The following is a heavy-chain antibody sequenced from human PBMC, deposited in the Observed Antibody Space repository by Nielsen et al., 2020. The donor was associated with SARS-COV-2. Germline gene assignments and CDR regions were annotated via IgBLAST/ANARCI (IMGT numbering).Heavy chain of an antibody. J-gene: IGHJ6*02. V-gene: IGHV3-48*03. D-gene: IGHD3-22*01. Sequence: GGSLRLSCAASGFTFSSYEMNWVRQAPGKGLEWVSYISSSGSTIYYADSVKGRFTISRDNAKNSLYLQMNSLRAEDTAVYYCARDCVLIYYDSSGYCHPDYYGMDVWGQGTTATVSS. CDR1: GFTFSSYE. CDR3: ARDCVLIYYDSSGYCHPDYYGMDV. CDR2: ISSSGSTI.